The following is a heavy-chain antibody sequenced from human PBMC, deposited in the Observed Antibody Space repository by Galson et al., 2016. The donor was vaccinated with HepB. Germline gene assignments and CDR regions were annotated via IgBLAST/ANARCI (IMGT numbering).Heavy chain of an antibody. CDR2: ISANSGNT. CDR1: GYRFHTYG. CDR3: ARDVQFCFDF. D-gene: IGHD5-24*01. Sequence: SVKVSCKASGYRFHTYGISWVRQAPGQGLEWLGWISANSGNTNYAQKFQDRVTMTRDTSASTVNMDLRSLRSDATAVYYCARDVQFCFDFWGQGTLVTVSS. V-gene: IGHV1-18*04. J-gene: IGHJ4*02.